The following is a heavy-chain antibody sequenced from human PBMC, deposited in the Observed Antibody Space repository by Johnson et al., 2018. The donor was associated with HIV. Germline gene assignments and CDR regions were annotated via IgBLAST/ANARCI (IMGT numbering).Heavy chain of an antibody. CDR2: LKSTVDGGTT. CDR1: GFTFTNAW. V-gene: IGHV3-15*01. Sequence: VQLVESGGGVVRPGGSLRLSCAASGFTFTNAWMNWVRQAPGKGLEWVGRLKSTVDGGTTDYAAPVKDRFTISRDDSKNTLYLQMNSLKTEDTAVYYCTTTNLELMDDDFDIWGQGTMVTVSS. D-gene: IGHD1-7*01. CDR3: TTTNLELMDDDFDI. J-gene: IGHJ3*02.